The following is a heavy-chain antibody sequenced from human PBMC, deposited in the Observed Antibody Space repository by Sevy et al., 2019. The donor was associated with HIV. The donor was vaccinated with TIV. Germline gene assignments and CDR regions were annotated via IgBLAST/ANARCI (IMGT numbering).Heavy chain of an antibody. V-gene: IGHV1-2*02. Sequence: GASVKVSCKASGFTFSDYYMHWVRQAPGQGLEWMGWFNPNNGDSRSAHQFQGRVTLTGDMSISTAYMELTRLRSDDTAIYFCTRDDIYSHPWAFDWWGHGALVTVSS. CDR1: GFTFSDYY. D-gene: IGHD5-18*01. CDR3: TRDDIYSHPWAFDW. CDR2: FNPNNGDS. J-gene: IGHJ4*01.